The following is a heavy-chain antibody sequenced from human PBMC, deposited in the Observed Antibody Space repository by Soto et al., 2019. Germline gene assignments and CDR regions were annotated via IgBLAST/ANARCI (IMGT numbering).Heavy chain of an antibody. CDR2: ISYDGSNK. D-gene: IGHD2-2*02. Sequence: VQLVESGGGVVQPGRSLRLSCAASGFTFSSYAMHWVRQAPGKGLEWVAVISYDGSNKYYADSVKGRFTISRDNSKNTLYLQMNSLRAEDTAVYYCAREVPIVPAAILPNYYYYGMDVWGQGTTVTVSS. CDR1: GFTFSSYA. J-gene: IGHJ6*02. CDR3: AREVPIVPAAILPNYYYYGMDV. V-gene: IGHV3-30-3*01.